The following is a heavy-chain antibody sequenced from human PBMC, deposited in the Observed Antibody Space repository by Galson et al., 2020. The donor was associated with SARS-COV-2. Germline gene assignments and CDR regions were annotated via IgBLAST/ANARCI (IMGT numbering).Heavy chain of an antibody. V-gene: IGHV4-4*07. CDR3: AREQSPRYCSSTSCYWLMDV. D-gene: IGHD2-2*01. CDR2: IYTSGST. CDR1: GGSISSYY. J-gene: IGHJ6*02. Sequence: SETLSLTCTVSGGSISSYYWSWIRQPAGKGLEWIGRIYTSGSTNYNPSLKSRVTMSVDTSKNQFSLKLSSVTAADTAVYYCAREQSPRYCSSTSCYWLMDVWGQGTTVTVSS.